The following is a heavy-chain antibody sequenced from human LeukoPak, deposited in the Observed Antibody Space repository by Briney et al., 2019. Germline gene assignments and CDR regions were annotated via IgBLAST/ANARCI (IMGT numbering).Heavy chain of an antibody. Sequence: PGGSLRLSCAASGFTFRSYAMNWVRQAPGKGLEWVSAISAGGSQIFYGASVKGRFTTSRDNSKNMLHLQMNSLRAEDTAVYYCAGLDVVVTAILDYWGQGTLVTVSS. J-gene: IGHJ4*02. CDR1: GFTFRSYA. CDR2: ISAGGSQI. D-gene: IGHD2-21*02. V-gene: IGHV3-23*01. CDR3: AGLDVVVTAILDY.